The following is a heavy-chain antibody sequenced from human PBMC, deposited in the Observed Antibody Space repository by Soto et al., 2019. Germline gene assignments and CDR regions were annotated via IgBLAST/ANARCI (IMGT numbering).Heavy chain of an antibody. D-gene: IGHD4-17*01. Sequence: EAQLVESGGGLVQPGGSLRLSCSGFTFSNYSMNWVRQAPGKGLEWVSCITRSSSTSYADSVKGRFTISRDNAKNSLFLQMNSLRDEDTAVYYCAWDVDYAFDYWGQGTLVTVSS. CDR1: GFTFSNYS. CDR2: ITRSSST. CDR3: AWDVDYAFDY. V-gene: IGHV3-48*02. J-gene: IGHJ4*02.